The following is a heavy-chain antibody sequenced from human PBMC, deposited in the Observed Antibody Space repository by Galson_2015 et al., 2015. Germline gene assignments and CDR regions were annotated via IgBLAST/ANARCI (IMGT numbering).Heavy chain of an antibody. V-gene: IGHV3-74*01. Sequence: SLRLSCAASGFTFSSYWMHWVRQAPGKGLEWVSRINSGGSSTSYTDSVKGRFTISRDNAKNTLYLQMNSLRAEDTAVYYCAREDAGLYYYDSSGFDAFDIWGQGTMVTVSS. CDR2: INSGGSST. CDR1: GFTFSSYW. D-gene: IGHD3-22*01. CDR3: AREDAGLYYYDSSGFDAFDI. J-gene: IGHJ3*02.